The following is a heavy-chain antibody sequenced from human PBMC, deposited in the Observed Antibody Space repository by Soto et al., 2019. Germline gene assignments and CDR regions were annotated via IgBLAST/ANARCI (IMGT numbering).Heavy chain of an antibody. CDR1: GYTLTELS. Sequence: GASVKVSCKVSGYTLTELSMHWVRQAPGKGLEGMGGFDPEDGETIYAQKFQGRVTMTEDTSTDTAYMELSSLRSEGTAVYYCATDYYDSSGYYYIFDYWGQGTLVTVSS. CDR2: FDPEDGET. CDR3: ATDYYDSSGYYYIFDY. V-gene: IGHV1-24*01. J-gene: IGHJ4*02. D-gene: IGHD3-22*01.